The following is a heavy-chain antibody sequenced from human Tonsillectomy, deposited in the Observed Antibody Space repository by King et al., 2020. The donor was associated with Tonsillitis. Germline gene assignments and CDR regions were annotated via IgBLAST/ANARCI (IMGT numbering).Heavy chain of an antibody. Sequence: VQLVESGAEVKKPGSSVKVSCKASGGTFSSYAISWVRQAPGQGLEWMGRIIPILGIANYAQKFQGRVTITADKSTSTAYMELSSLRSEDTAVYYCARGSTTGTSPFDYWCQGTLVTVAS. D-gene: IGHD1-1*01. CDR3: ARGSTTGTSPFDY. CDR1: GGTFSSYA. J-gene: IGHJ4*02. CDR2: IIPILGIA. V-gene: IGHV1-69*09.